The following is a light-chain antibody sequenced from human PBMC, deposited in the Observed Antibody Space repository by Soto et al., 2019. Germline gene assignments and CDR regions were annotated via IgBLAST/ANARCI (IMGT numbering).Light chain of an antibody. CDR1: SSVIGGYNY. J-gene: IGLJ1*01. CDR3: CSYAGSYTYV. Sequence: QSELTQPRSVSGSPGQSVTISCTGTSSVIGGYNYVSWYQQHPGKAPKLMIYDVGKRPSGVPDRFSGSKSGNTASLTISGLQAEDEADYCCCSYAGSYTYVFGTGTKVTVL. CDR2: DVG. V-gene: IGLV2-11*01.